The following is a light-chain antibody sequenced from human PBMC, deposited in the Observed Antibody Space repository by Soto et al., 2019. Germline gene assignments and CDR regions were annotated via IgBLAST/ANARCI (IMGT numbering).Light chain of an antibody. J-gene: IGKJ1*01. CDR2: GAS. CDR1: QSVSSSY. V-gene: IGKV3-20*01. Sequence: TQSPATLSVSPGERATLSCRASQSVSSSYLAWYQQKPGQAPMLLIYGASSSATGIPDRFSGSGSGTDFTLTINRLEPEDFAVYYCQQYGSSPPWTFGQGTKVDIK. CDR3: QQYGSSPPWT.